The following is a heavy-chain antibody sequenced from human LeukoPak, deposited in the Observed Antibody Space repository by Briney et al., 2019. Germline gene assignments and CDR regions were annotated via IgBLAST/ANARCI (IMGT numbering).Heavy chain of an antibody. CDR3: ARVPYGSLGYYYYYMDV. CDR2: IYSGGNT. D-gene: IGHD3-10*01. J-gene: IGHJ6*03. Sequence: GGSLRLSCAASGFTVSTNYMTWVRQAPGKGLEWVSVIYSGGNTYYADSVKGRFTISRDNSKDTLYLQMNSLRAEDTAVYYCARVPYGSLGYYYYYMDVWGKGTTVTVPS. V-gene: IGHV3-66*01. CDR1: GFTVSTNY.